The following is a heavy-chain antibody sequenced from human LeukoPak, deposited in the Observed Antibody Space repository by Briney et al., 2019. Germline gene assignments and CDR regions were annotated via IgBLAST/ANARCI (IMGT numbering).Heavy chain of an antibody. CDR2: ISSNSSTI. Sequence: PGGSLRLSCAASGITFSRYSMNWVRQAPGKGLEWVSYISSNSSTIYYADSVKGRFTNSRDDAKNSLYLQMNSLRVEDTAVYYCAMVRGVIFDYWGQGTLVTVSS. D-gene: IGHD3-10*01. J-gene: IGHJ4*02. V-gene: IGHV3-48*04. CDR1: GITFSRYS. CDR3: AMVRGVIFDY.